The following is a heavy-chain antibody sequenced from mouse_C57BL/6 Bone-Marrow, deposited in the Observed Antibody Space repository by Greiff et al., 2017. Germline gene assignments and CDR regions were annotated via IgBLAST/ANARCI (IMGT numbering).Heavy chain of an antibody. Sequence: DVQLQESGPGLVKPSQSLSLTCSVTGYSITSGYYWNWIRQFPGNKLEWMGYISYDGSNNYNPSLKNRISITRDTSKNQFFLKLNSVTTEDTATYYCARRDGYYYFDYWGQGTTLTVSS. CDR3: ARRDGYYYFDY. V-gene: IGHV3-6*01. CDR1: GYSITSGYY. D-gene: IGHD2-3*01. J-gene: IGHJ2*01. CDR2: ISYDGSN.